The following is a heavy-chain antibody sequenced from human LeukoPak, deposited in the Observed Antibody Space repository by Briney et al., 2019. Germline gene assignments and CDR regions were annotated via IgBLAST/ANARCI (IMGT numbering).Heavy chain of an antibody. CDR1: GGSFSGYY. D-gene: IGHD1-26*01. CDR2: INHSGST. Sequence: SETLSLTCAVYGGSFSGYYWSWIRQPPGKGLEWIGEINHSGSTNYNPSLKSRVTISVDTSTNQFSLKVSSVTAADTAVYYCARGRRYSGSYPYYFDYWGQGTLVTVSS. CDR3: ARGRRYSGSYPYYFDY. V-gene: IGHV4-34*01. J-gene: IGHJ4*02.